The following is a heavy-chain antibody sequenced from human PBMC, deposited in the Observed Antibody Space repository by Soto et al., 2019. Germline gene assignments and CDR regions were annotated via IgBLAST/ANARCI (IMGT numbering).Heavy chain of an antibody. D-gene: IGHD3-22*01. V-gene: IGHV4-34*01. CDR1: GGSFSGYY. CDR2: INHRGST. J-gene: IGHJ6*02. Sequence: SETLSLTCAVYGGSFSGYYWSWVRQPPGKGLEWIGEINHRGSTNYNPSLTSRVTISVDTSKNQFSLKLSSVTAADTAVYYCARGKLYYYASSGYSRHYYGMDVCGQRTTVTVSS. CDR3: ARGKLYYYASSGYSRHYYGMDV.